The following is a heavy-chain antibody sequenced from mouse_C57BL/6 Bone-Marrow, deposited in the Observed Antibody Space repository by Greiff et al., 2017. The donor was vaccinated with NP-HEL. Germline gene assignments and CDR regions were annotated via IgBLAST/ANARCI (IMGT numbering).Heavy chain of an antibody. CDR1: GFNIKDYY. V-gene: IGHV14-2*01. D-gene: IGHD1-1*01. J-gene: IGHJ3*01. Sequence: VQLQQSGAELVKPGASVKLSCTASGFNIKDYYMHWVKQRTEQGLEWIGRIDPEDGETKYVPKFQGKATITADTSSNTAYLQLSSLTSEDTAVYYCAAYYGSSWFAYWGQGTLVTVSA. CDR3: AAYYGSSWFAY. CDR2: IDPEDGET.